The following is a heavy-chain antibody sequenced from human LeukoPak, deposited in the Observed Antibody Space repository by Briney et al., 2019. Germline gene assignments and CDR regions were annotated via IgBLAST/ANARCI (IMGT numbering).Heavy chain of an antibody. CDR3: ARGTDLYYDSSAFGY. V-gene: IGHV4-59*01. Sequence: SETLSLTCTVSGGSMNTYYWSWIRQPPGKGLEWIGHIYGIGGTVYNSSLKSRVTISVDTSQNQFSLKLSSVTAADTAVYYCARGTDLYYDSSAFGYWGQGTLVTVSS. J-gene: IGHJ4*02. D-gene: IGHD3-22*01. CDR2: IYGIGGT. CDR1: GGSMNTYY.